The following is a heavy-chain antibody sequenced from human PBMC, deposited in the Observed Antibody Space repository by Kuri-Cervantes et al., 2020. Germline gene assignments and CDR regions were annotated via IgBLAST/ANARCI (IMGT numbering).Heavy chain of an antibody. CDR2: ISGGGGSR. Sequence: GESLKISCAASGFTVSSNYMSWVRXAPGKGLEWVSSISGGGGSRTYADSVKGRFTISRDNSKSTLYLQMNSLGAEDTALYYCAXXGDFVDYWGQGTLVTVSS. D-gene: IGHD3-16*01. CDR3: AXXGDFVDY. V-gene: IGHV3-23*01. J-gene: IGHJ4*02. CDR1: GFTVSSNY.